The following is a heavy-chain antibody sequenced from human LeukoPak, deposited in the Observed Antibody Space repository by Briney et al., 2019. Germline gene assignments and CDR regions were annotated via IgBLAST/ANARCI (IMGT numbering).Heavy chain of an antibody. D-gene: IGHD3-10*01. CDR2: ISAYNGNT. Sequence: ASVKVSCKASGYTFTSYDINWVRQAPGQGLEWMGWISAYNGNTNYAQKLQGRVTMTTDTSTSTAYMELRSLRSNDTAVYYCARIVGELGGYGLYYYGMDVWGQGTTVTVSS. CDR3: ARIVGELGGYGLYYYGMDV. J-gene: IGHJ6*02. V-gene: IGHV1-18*01. CDR1: GYTFTSYD.